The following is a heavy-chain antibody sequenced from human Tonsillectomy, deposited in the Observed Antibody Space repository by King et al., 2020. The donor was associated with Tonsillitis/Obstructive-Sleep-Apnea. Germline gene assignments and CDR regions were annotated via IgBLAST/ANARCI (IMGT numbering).Heavy chain of an antibody. CDR1: GSIFTNFW. J-gene: IGHJ4*02. CDR3: VRNVDDDDD. CDR2: IYAGDSDT. V-gene: IGHV5-51*01. Sequence: VPLVSSGAAVNQPGESLKLSCTGFGSIFTNFWHGWVRQMPGKGLEWMGIIYAGDSDTKYSPSFQGPVTLSLDKSINTAYLQWGSLKASDTARGYCVRNVDDDDDWGKGTRGT. D-gene: IGHD1-1*01.